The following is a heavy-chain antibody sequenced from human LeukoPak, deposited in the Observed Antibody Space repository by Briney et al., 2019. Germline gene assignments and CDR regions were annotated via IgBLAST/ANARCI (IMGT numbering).Heavy chain of an antibody. CDR2: ISGSGGST. Sequence: PGGSLRLSCAASGFTFSTYAMSWVRQAPGKGLEWVSTISGSGGSTYYADSVKGRFTISRDNSKNTLYLQMNSLIAEDTAVYYCAKDRQYDILTGYYIGAFDIWGQGTMVTVSS. CDR1: GFTFSTYA. V-gene: IGHV3-23*01. CDR3: AKDRQYDILTGYYIGAFDI. D-gene: IGHD3-9*01. J-gene: IGHJ3*02.